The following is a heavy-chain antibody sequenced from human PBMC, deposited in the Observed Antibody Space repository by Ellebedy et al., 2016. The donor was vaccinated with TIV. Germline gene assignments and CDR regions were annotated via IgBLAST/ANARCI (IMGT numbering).Heavy chain of an antibody. J-gene: IGHJ4*02. V-gene: IGHV3-74*01. Sequence: PGGSLRLSCAVSGFTFSSYWMHWVRQAPGKGLEWVSRINSDGTTINYAASVKGRFTISRDNAKNTLYLAMNSLTVDDTAVYYCARQFDQPARWGQGTLVTVSS. D-gene: IGHD2-2*01. CDR3: ARQFDQPAR. CDR2: INSDGTTI. CDR1: GFTFSSYW.